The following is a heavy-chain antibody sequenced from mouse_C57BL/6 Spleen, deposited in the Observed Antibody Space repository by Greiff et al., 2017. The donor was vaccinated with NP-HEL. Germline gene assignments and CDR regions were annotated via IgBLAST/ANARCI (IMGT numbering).Heavy chain of an antibody. CDR3: ARSYDYDGYYYAMDY. D-gene: IGHD2-4*01. V-gene: IGHV5-6*02. J-gene: IGHJ4*01. CDR2: ISSGGSYT. CDR1: GFTFSSYG. Sequence: DVMLVESGGDLVKPGGSLKLSCAASGFTFSSYGMSWVRQTPDKRLEWVATISSGGSYTYYPDSVKGRFTISRDNAKNTLYLQMSSLKSEDTAMYYCARSYDYDGYYYAMDYWGQGTSVTVSS.